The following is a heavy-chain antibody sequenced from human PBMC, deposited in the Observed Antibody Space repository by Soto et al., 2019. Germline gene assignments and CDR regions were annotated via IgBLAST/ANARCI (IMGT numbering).Heavy chain of an antibody. V-gene: IGHV4-30-4*01. J-gene: IGHJ5*02. CDR2: IYYSGST. CDR1: GGSISSGDYY. Sequence: SETLSLTCTVSGGSISSGDYYWSWIRQPPGKGLEWIGYIYYSGSTYYNPSLKSRVTISVDTSKNQFSLKLSSVTAADTAVYYCARATWGSSGWFSPWGQGTLVTVSS. CDR3: ARATWGSSGWFSP. D-gene: IGHD6-19*01.